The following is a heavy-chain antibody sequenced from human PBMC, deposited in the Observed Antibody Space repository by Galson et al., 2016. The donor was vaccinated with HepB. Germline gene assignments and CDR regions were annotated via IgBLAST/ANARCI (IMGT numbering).Heavy chain of an antibody. J-gene: IGHJ3*02. CDR3: ASGLGYCSGTNCYVNDAFDI. V-gene: IGHV1-69*15. Sequence: CKASGGPFKNYAINWVRQAPGQRLEWMGRIIPLFTATNYAQKFQGRVTITADESTSTTYMELSSLKSDDTAVYYCASGLGYCSGTNCYVNDAFDIWGQGTMVTVS. CDR1: GGPFKNYA. D-gene: IGHD2-15*01. CDR2: IIPLFTAT.